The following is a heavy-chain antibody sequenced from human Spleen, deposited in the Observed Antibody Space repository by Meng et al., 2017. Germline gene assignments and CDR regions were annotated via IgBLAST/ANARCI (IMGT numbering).Heavy chain of an antibody. CDR2: INPDSGGT. Sequence: ASVTVSCKASGYTFTGSYMHWVRQAPGQGLEWMGWINPDSGGTNYAQKLQGRVTMTRDTSISTAYMELSRLRPDDTAVYFCARGCVGRGLIPDSFDYWGQGTLVTVSS. V-gene: IGHV1-2*02. D-gene: IGHD3-10*01. CDR1: GYTFTGSY. CDR3: ARGCVGRGLIPDSFDY. J-gene: IGHJ4*02.